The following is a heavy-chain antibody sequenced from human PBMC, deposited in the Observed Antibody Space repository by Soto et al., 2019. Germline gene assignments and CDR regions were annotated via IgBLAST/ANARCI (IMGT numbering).Heavy chain of an antibody. CDR2: IKSKGGGGTA. J-gene: IGHJ6*02. CDR3: IWQQDFYYGRAV. CDR1: GFSFSPAW. D-gene: IGHD6-13*01. V-gene: IGHV3-15*07. Sequence: EVQLVESGGGLVTPGGSLTLSCAASGFSFSPAWMNWVRQAPGKGLEWVGLIKSKGGGGTADYAAHVKGRFIISRDDSKNTIYLQMRSLKPEDTALYYCIWQQDFYYGRAVWGQGTTVTVSS.